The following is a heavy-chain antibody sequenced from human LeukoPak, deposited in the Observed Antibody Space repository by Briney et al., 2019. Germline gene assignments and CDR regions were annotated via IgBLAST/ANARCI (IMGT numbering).Heavy chain of an antibody. D-gene: IGHD3-10*01. CDR3: ATDNSYGSGSYYT. CDR2: IYYSGNT. J-gene: IGHJ4*02. Sequence: KPGGSLRLSCAASGFTFSSYEMNWVRQAPGKGLEWIGYIYYSGNTNYNPSLKSRVTISVDTSKNQFSLKLSSVTAADTAVYYCATDNSYGSGSYYTWGQGTLVTVSS. CDR1: GFTFSSYE. V-gene: IGHV4-59*01.